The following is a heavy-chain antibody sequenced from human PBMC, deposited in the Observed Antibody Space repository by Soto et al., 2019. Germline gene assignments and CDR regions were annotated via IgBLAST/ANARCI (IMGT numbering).Heavy chain of an antibody. D-gene: IGHD3-10*01. Sequence: SETLSLTCTVSGDSIISGDYYWSWIRQTPGKGLEWIGYIYYSGSTNYNPSLKSRVTISVDTSKNQFSLKLNSMTAADTAVYYCARHNYGSGSTYFEYWGQGTLVTVSS. J-gene: IGHJ4*02. V-gene: IGHV4-61*08. CDR3: ARHNYGSGSTYFEY. CDR1: GDSIISGDYY. CDR2: IYYSGST.